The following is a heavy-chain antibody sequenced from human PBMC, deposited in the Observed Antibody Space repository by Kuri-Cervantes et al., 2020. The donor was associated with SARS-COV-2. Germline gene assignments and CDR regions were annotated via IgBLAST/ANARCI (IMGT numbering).Heavy chain of an antibody. V-gene: IGHV3-33*01. J-gene: IGHJ1*01. CDR3: ARDLAVGATSSEYFQH. D-gene: IGHD1-26*01. Sequence: GESLKISCAASGFTFSSYGMHWVRQAPGKGLEWVAVTWYDGSNKYYADSVKGRFTISRDNSKNTLYLQMNSLRAEDTAVYYCARDLAVGATSSEYFQHWGQGTLVTVSS. CDR1: GFTFSSYG. CDR2: TWYDGSNK.